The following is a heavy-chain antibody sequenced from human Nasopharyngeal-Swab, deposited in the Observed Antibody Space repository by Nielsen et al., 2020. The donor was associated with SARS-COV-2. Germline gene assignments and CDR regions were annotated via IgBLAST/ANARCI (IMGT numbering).Heavy chain of an antibody. J-gene: IGHJ4*02. CDR2: ISYDGSNK. D-gene: IGHD6-13*01. Sequence: WIRQPPGKGLEWVAVISYDGSNKYYADSVKGRFTISRDNSKNTLYLQMNSLRAEDTAVYYCARPLAAAGTGCDYWGQGTLVTVSS. CDR3: ARPLAAAGTGCDY. V-gene: IGHV3-30*03.